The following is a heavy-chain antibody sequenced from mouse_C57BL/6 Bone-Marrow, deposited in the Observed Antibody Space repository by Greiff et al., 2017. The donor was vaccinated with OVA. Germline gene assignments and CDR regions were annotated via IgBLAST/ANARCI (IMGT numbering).Heavy chain of an antibody. V-gene: IGHV1-55*01. Sequence: QVHVKQPGAELVKPGASVKMSCKASGYTFTSYWITWVKQRPGQGLEWLGDIYPGSGSINYNEKFKSKATLTVDTSSSTAYMQLSRLTSEDSAVYNGEREGWLRPFAYWGQGTLVTVSA. CDR3: EREGWLRPFAY. J-gene: IGHJ3*01. CDR2: IYPGSGSI. D-gene: IGHD2-2*01. CDR1: GYTFTSYW.